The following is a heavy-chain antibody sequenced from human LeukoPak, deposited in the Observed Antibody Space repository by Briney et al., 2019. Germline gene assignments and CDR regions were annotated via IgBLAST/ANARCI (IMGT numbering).Heavy chain of an antibody. V-gene: IGHV1-8*01. J-gene: IGHJ5*02. CDR3: ARGVVVAATGDWFDP. D-gene: IGHD2-15*01. Sequence: ASVTVSCKASGYTCTSYDINWVRQGTGQGLEWMGWMNPNSGNTGYAQKFQGRVTMTRNTSISTAYMELSSLRSEDTAVYYCARGVVVAATGDWFDPWGQGTLVTVSS. CDR1: GYTCTSYD. CDR2: MNPNSGNT.